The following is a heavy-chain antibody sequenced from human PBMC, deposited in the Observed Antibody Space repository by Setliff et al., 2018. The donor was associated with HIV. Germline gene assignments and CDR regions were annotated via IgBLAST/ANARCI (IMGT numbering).Heavy chain of an antibody. D-gene: IGHD5-12*01. J-gene: IGHJ4*02. V-gene: IGHV4-38-2*01. CDR3: SRQPLYNDYDWRSYYFDY. CDR1: GYSISSGCY. Sequence: SETLSLTCAVSGYSISSGCYWGWIRQPPGKGLEWIGSMYHTGSTYYSPSLNSRFTISVDTSKNQFSLKLRSVTAADTAVYYCSRQPLYNDYDWRSYYFDYWGQGSLVTVSS. CDR2: MYHTGST.